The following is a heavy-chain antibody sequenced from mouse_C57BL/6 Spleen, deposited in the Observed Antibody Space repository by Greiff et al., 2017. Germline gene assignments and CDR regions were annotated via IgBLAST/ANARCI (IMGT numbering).Heavy chain of an antibody. CDR3: ARGGSVDY. CDR1: GFTFSDYG. V-gene: IGHV5-17*01. J-gene: IGHJ2*01. CDR2: ISSGSSTI. Sequence: EVHLVESGGGLVKPGGSLKLSCAASGFTFSDYGMHWVRQAPEKGLGWVAYISSGSSTIYYADTVKGRFTIARDNAKNTLFLQMTSLRSEDAAMYYCARGGSVDYWGQGTTLTVSS.